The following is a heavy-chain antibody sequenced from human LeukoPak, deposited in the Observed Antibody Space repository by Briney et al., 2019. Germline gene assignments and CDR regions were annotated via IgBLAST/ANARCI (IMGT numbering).Heavy chain of an antibody. J-gene: IGHJ4*02. Sequence: QSGGSLRLSCAASGFTFSSYWMHWVRQAPGKGLEWVSAISGSGGNTYYADSVKGRFTISRDNSKNMLYLQMNSLRVEDTAVYYCAKDQGLGGGSVWGYWGQGNLVTVSS. CDR1: GFTFSSYW. V-gene: IGHV3-23*01. CDR3: AKDQGLGGGSVWGY. CDR2: ISGSGGNT. D-gene: IGHD2-15*01.